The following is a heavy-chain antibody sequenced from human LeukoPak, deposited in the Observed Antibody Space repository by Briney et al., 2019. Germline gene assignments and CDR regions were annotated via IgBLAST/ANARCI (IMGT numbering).Heavy chain of an antibody. CDR1: GFTFSSYG. Sequence: GGSLRLSCAGSGFTFSSYGMHWVRQAPGKGLEWVAVISYDGSNKYYADSVKGRFTISRDNSKNTLYLQMNSLRAEDTAVYYCAKDVTMVRGVLDYWGQGTLVTVSS. D-gene: IGHD3-10*01. V-gene: IGHV3-30*18. J-gene: IGHJ4*02. CDR3: AKDVTMVRGVLDY. CDR2: ISYDGSNK.